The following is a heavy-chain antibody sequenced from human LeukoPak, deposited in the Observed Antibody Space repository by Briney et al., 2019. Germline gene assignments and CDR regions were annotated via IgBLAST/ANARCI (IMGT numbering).Heavy chain of an antibody. D-gene: IGHD6-13*01. Sequence: PSETLSLTCAVYGGSVRDNYWSWIRQPPGKGLEWIWEIHHSGSTNYNPSLKSRVTMSVDTSKNQFSLKLSSVTAADTAVYYCARVLVAAAGTIWFDPWGQGTLVTVSS. CDR2: IHHSGST. J-gene: IGHJ5*02. V-gene: IGHV4-34*01. CDR1: GGSVRDNY. CDR3: ARVLVAAAGTIWFDP.